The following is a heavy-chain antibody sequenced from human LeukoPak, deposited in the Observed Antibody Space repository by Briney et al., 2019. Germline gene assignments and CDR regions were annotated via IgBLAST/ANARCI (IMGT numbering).Heavy chain of an antibody. CDR2: IRSKAYGGTT. D-gene: IGHD6-19*01. CDR1: GFTFGDYA. Sequence: GRSLRLSCTASGFTFGDYAMSWFRQAPGKGLEWVGFIRSKAYGGTTEYAASVKGRFTISRDDSKSIAYLQMNSLKTEDTAVYYRTRDRLTPRIAVAGKFDYWGQGTLVTVSS. CDR3: TRDRLTPRIAVAGKFDY. V-gene: IGHV3-49*03. J-gene: IGHJ4*02.